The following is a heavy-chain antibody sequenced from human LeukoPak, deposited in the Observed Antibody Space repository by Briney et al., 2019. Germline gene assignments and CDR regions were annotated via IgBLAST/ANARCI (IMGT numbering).Heavy chain of an antibody. D-gene: IGHD5-24*01. V-gene: IGHV1-18*01. J-gene: IGHJ4*02. CDR3: ARTSIATIKQHFDY. Sequence: ASVKVSCKASGYTFTSYGISWVRQAPGQGLEWMGWISAYNGNTNYAQKLQGRVTMTTDTSTSTAYMELRSLRSDDTAVYYCARTSIATIKQHFDYWGQGTLVTVSS. CDR2: ISAYNGNT. CDR1: GYTFTSYG.